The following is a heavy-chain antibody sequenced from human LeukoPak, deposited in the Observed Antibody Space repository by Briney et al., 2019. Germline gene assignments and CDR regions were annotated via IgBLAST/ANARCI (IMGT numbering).Heavy chain of an antibody. Sequence: GGSLRLSCAASGFTLSNYDMNWVRQAPGKGLEWASSISTGSRYIYYTDSLRGRFTISRDDAKNTLYLQMNSLSAEDTAVYYCASADCSRSTCSLRRSWFDPWGQGTLVTVSS. V-gene: IGHV3-21*06. CDR3: ASADCSRSTCSLRRSWFDP. J-gene: IGHJ5*02. CDR2: ISTGSRYI. D-gene: IGHD2-2*01. CDR1: GFTLSNYD.